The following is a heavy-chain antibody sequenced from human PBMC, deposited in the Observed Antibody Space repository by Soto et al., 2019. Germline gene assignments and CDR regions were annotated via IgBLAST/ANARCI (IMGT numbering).Heavy chain of an antibody. J-gene: IGHJ4*02. CDR1: GFTFSSYA. Sequence: GGSLRLSCAASGFTFSSYAMHWVRQAPGKGLEWVAVISYDGSNKYYADSVKGRFTISRDNSKNTLYLQMNSLRAEDTAVYYCASHRYDSSGYYHDYWGQGTLVTVS. CDR3: ASHRYDSSGYYHDY. V-gene: IGHV3-30-3*01. CDR2: ISYDGSNK. D-gene: IGHD3-22*01.